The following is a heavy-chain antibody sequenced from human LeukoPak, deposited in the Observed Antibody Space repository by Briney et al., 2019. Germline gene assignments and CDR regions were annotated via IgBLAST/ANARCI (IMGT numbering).Heavy chain of an antibody. CDR3: ARGGGSGWYNDY. V-gene: IGHV3-23*01. Sequence: AGGSLRLSCAVSGFTFSDYAMSWVRQAPGKGLEWVLGISFSGRSTNYADSVKGRFTISRDNAKNSLYLQMNSLRDEDTAVYYCARGGGSGWYNDYWGQGTLVTVSS. CDR1: GFTFSDYA. CDR2: ISFSGRST. D-gene: IGHD6-19*01. J-gene: IGHJ4*02.